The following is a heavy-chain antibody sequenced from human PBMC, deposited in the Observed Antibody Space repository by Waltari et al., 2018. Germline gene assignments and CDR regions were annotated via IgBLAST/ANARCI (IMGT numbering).Heavy chain of an antibody. CDR1: GYTLPELS. V-gene: IGHV1-24*01. D-gene: IGHD4-17*01. CDR3: ATYTGDGDYGSDY. Sequence: QVQLVQSGAEVKKPGASVKVSCKVSGYTLPELSMHWVRQAPGKGLAWMGGVDSEDGETIYEQKCQSRVTMTEDTSTDTAYMELSSLRSEDTAVYYCATYTGDGDYGSDYWGQGTLVTVSS. CDR2: VDSEDGET. J-gene: IGHJ4*02.